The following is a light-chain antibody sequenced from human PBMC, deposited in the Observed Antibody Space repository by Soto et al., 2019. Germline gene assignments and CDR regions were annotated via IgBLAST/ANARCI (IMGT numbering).Light chain of an antibody. CDR3: AAWNDSLNGVV. CDR2: TNN. Sequence: QSVLTQPPSASGTPGQRVTISCSGSSSNIGSNTVNWYQQLPGTAPKLLMYTNNQRPSGVPDRFSGSKSGTSASLAISGLQSEDEADYYCAAWNDSLNGVVFGGGTMLTVL. CDR1: SSNIGSNT. J-gene: IGLJ2*01. V-gene: IGLV1-44*01.